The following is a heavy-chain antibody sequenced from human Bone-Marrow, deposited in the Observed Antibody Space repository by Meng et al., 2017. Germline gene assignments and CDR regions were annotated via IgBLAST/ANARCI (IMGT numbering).Heavy chain of an antibody. CDR3: ARGKSNSSPPFDP. D-gene: IGHD6-6*01. J-gene: IGHJ5*02. V-gene: IGHV4-30-2*01. Sequence: QLQLQESGSGLVKPSQTLSLTCAVSGGSISNGGYSLSWIRQPPGKGLEWIGYIYHSGSTYYNPSLKSRVTISVDTSKNQFSLKLSSVTAADTAMYYCARGKSNSSPPFDPWGQGTLVTVSS. CDR1: GGSISNGGYS. CDR2: IYHSGST.